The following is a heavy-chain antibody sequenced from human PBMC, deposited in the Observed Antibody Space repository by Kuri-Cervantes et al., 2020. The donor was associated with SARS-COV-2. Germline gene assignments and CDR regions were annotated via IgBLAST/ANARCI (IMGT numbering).Heavy chain of an antibody. CDR2: ISGSGGST. J-gene: IGHJ4*02. Sequence: GGSLRFSCAASGFTFDDYGMSWVRQAPGKGLEWVSAISGSGGSTYYADSVKGRFTISRDNSKNTLYLQMNSLRAEDTAVYYCAKELNEGYSSSWYFDYWGQGTLVTVSS. D-gene: IGHD6-13*01. CDR3: AKELNEGYSSSWYFDY. CDR1: GFTFDDYG. V-gene: IGHV3-23*01.